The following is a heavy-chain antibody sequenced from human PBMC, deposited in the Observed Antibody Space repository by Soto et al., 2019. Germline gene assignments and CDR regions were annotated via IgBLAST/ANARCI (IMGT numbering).Heavy chain of an antibody. D-gene: IGHD5-18*01. CDR1: RFTFSSYA. V-gene: IGHV3-23*01. CDR2: ISGSGGTI. J-gene: IGHJ4*02. Sequence: GGSLRLSCAASRFTFSSYAISWVRQAPGKGLEWVSGISGSGGTIHYADSVKGRFTVSRDNSKNTLYLQMNSLRAEDTAVFYCAREIDAAMGGGFDCWGQGTLVTVSS. CDR3: AREIDAAMGGGFDC.